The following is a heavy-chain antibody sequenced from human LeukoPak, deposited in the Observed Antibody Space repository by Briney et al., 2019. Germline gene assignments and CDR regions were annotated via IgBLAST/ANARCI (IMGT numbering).Heavy chain of an antibody. CDR3: ASGSSAFDY. V-gene: IGHV1-2*02. CDR2: INPNSGGT. J-gene: IGHJ4*02. CDR1: RYTFTDYY. Sequence: ASVKVSCKASRYTFTDYYMHGVRQAPGQGLEWMGWINPNSGGTNYAQKFQGRVTMTRDTSIRTAYMELSSLRSDDTAMYYCASGSSAFDYWGQGTLVTVSS.